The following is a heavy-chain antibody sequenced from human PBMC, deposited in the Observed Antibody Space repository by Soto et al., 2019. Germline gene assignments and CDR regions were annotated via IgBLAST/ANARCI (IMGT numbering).Heavy chain of an antibody. CDR3: VMVDNYVTPTPQDV. CDR2: ISPYTGNT. D-gene: IGHD3-16*01. V-gene: IGHV1-18*01. Sequence: QVQLVQSGDEVKKPGASVKVSCKASGYIFVNYGIAWVRQAPGQGLEWMGWISPYTGNTHSATKIQGRLTMTTDTSTCSVYMDLGSLTSDDTAVYYCVMVDNYVTPTPQDVWGQGTTVTVSS. J-gene: IGHJ6*02. CDR1: GYIFVNYG.